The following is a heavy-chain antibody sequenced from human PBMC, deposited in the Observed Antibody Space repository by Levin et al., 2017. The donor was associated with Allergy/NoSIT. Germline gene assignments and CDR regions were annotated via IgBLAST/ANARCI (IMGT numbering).Heavy chain of an antibody. Sequence: SQTLSLTCSVSGGSVSSGTYYWRWIRRPPGKGLEWIGYINYRGVTKYNPSLKSRVTISVDTSKNEFSLKVTSVTAADTAVYYCARNRIIVSGGNDYYYGMDVWGQGTTVTVS. CDR1: GGSVSSGTYY. CDR2: INYRGVT. CDR3: ARNRIIVSGGNDYYYGMDV. V-gene: IGHV4-61*01. D-gene: IGHD5/OR15-5a*01. J-gene: IGHJ6*02.